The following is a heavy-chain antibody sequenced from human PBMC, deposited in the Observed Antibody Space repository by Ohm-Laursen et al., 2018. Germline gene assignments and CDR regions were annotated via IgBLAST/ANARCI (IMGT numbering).Heavy chain of an antibody. D-gene: IGHD3-3*01. J-gene: IGHJ6*02. CDR1: GGSISSYY. CDR2: IDYSGST. Sequence: GTLSLTCTVSGGSISSYYWSWIRQPPGQGLEWIGYIDYSGSTNYNPYLKSRVTISVDTSKNQFSLKLSSVTAADTAVYYCARATKFRFLEDPDYGMDVWGQGTTVTVSS. V-gene: IGHV4-59*01. CDR3: ARATKFRFLEDPDYGMDV.